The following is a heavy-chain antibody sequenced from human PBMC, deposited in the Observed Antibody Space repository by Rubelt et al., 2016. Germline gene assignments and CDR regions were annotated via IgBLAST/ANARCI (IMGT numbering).Heavy chain of an antibody. CDR3: ARGLGFNFRVRGVMGY. Sequence: QVQLQQWGAGLLKPSETLSLTCAVYGGSFSDYYWSWIRQPPGKGLEWIGEINHSGSTNYTPSLKSRVTVSVDTSKNQFSRKRSSVTAADTAVYYCARGLGFNFRVRGVMGYWGQGTLVTVSS. CDR1: GGSFSDYY. J-gene: IGHJ4*02. V-gene: IGHV4-34*01. D-gene: IGHD2-8*01. CDR2: INHSGST.